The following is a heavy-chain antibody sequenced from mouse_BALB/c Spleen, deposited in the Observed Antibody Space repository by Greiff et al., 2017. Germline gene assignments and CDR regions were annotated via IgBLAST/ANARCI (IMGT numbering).Heavy chain of an antibody. CDR3: ARNSSSGYAYAMDY. Sequence: VQGVESGPGLVAPSQSLSITCTVSGFSLSRYSVHWVRQPPGKGLEWLGMIWGGGSTDYNSALKSRLSISKDNSKSQVFLKMNSLQTDDTAMYYCARNSSSGYAYAMDYWGQGTSVTVSS. CDR2: IWGGGST. V-gene: IGHV2-6-4*01. J-gene: IGHJ4*01. D-gene: IGHD3-1*01. CDR1: GFSLSRYS.